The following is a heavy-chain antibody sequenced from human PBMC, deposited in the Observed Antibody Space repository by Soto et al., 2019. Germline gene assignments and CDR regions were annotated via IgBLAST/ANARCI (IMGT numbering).Heavy chain of an antibody. V-gene: IGHV3-23*01. CDR3: TTVRDILTGVDY. CDR2: ISGSGGST. J-gene: IGHJ4*02. Sequence: GGSLRLSCAASGFTFSSYAMNWVRQAPGKGLEWVSTISGSGGSTYNADSVEGRFTISRDNSKNTLYLQKNSLKAEGTAVYYCTTVRDILTGVDYWGQGTLVTVSS. D-gene: IGHD3-9*01. CDR1: GFTFSSYA.